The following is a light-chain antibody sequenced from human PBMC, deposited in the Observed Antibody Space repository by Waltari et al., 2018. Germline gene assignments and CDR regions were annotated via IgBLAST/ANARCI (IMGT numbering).Light chain of an antibody. Sequence: FMLTQPHSVSESPGQTVTISCTRSSANIATPYIQWFQQRPGSAPTKVIYEDNQRPSGVPDRFSGSIDSSSNSASLIISGLKAEDEADYYCQSFDSSHVVFGGGTKLTVL. J-gene: IGLJ2*01. CDR3: QSFDSSHVV. V-gene: IGLV6-57*03. CDR1: SANIATPY. CDR2: EDN.